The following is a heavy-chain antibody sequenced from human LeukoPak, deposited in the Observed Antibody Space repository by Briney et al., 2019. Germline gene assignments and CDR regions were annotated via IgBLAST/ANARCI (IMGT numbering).Heavy chain of an antibody. V-gene: IGHV1-18*01. CDR3: ARAEEGSGWYCGDY. CDR2: ISAYNGNT. Sequence: ASVKVSCKASGYTFTSYGISWVRQATGQGLEWMGWISAYNGNTNYAQKLQGRVTMTTDTSTSTAYMELRSLRSDDTAVYYCARAEEGSGWYCGDYWGQGTLVTVSS. D-gene: IGHD6-19*01. J-gene: IGHJ4*02. CDR1: GYTFTSYG.